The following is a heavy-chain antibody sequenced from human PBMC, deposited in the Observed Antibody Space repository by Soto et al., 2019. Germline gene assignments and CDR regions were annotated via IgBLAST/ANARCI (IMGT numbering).Heavy chain of an antibody. CDR1: GGSISSSSYY. CDR2: IYYSGST. D-gene: IGHD2-8*01. J-gene: IGHJ4*02. Sequence: SETLSLTCTVSGGSISSSSYYWGWIRQPPGKGLEWIGSIYYSGSTYYNPSLKSRVTISVDTSKNQFSLKLSSVTAADTAVYYCASYCTNGVCYTGNNFDYWGQGTLVTVSS. CDR3: ASYCTNGVCYTGNNFDY. V-gene: IGHV4-39*01.